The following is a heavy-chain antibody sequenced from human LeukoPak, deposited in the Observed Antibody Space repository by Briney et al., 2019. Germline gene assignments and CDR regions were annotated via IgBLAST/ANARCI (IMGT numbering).Heavy chain of an antibody. CDR3: ARERWGDAFDI. CDR2: IKQDGSEK. Sequence: GGSLRLSCAASGFTFNNYWMSWVRQAPGKGLEWVANIKQDGSEKYYVDSVKSRFTVSRDNSKNSLYLQMNSLRTEDTAVYYCARERWGDAFDIWGQGTLVTVSS. D-gene: IGHD3-16*01. J-gene: IGHJ3*02. V-gene: IGHV3-7*01. CDR1: GFTFNNYW.